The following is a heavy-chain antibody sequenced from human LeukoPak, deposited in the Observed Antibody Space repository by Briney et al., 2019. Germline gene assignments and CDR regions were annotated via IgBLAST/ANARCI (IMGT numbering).Heavy chain of an antibody. J-gene: IGHJ4*02. Sequence: SETLSLTCTVSGGSISSYYWSWIRQPPGKGLEWIGYIYYSGSTNYNPSLKSRVTISVDTSKNQFSLKLSSVTAADTAVYYCARDSRALPFDYWGQGTLVTVSS. CDR3: ARDSRALPFDY. CDR1: GGSISSYY. V-gene: IGHV4-59*12. CDR2: IYYSGST. D-gene: IGHD2-21*02.